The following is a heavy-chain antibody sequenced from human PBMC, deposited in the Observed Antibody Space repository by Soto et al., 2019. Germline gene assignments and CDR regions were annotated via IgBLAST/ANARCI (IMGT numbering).Heavy chain of an antibody. CDR1: GYSFTTYG. CDR3: ARSQGSSTSLEIYYYYYYGMDV. D-gene: IGHD2-2*01. J-gene: IGHJ6*02. V-gene: IGHV1-69*13. Sequence: GASVKVSCKASGYSFTTYGISWVRQAPGQGLEWMGWIIPISGTANYAQKFQGRVTITADESTSAAYMELSSLRSEDTAVYYCARSQGSSTSLEIYYYYYYGMDVWGQGTTVTVSS. CDR2: IIPISGTA.